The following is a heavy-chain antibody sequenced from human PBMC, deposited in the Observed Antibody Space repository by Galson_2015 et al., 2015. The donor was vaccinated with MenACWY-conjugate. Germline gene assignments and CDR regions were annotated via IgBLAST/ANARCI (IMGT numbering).Heavy chain of an antibody. V-gene: IGHV3-33*01. CDR1: GFTFDAYG. CDR2: ISYDGHKK. J-gene: IGHJ4*02. D-gene: IGHD4-23*01. CDR3: AREWNDYGGPPSY. Sequence: SLRLSCAASGFTFDAYGIHWVRQAPGKGLEWVAAISYDGHKKYYSDSVKARFTISGNNSKNTVYLQMNGLRVEETAVYFCAREWNDYGGPPSYWGRGSLVTVSS.